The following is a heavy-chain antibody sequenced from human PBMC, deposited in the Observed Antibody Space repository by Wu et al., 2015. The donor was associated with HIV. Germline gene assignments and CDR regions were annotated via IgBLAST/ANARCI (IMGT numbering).Heavy chain of an antibody. D-gene: IGHD3-10*01. V-gene: IGHV1-46*01. CDR1: GYIFTSYY. CDR3: ARDGAQYYYGSGSYN. J-gene: IGHJ4*02. Sequence: QVQLVQSGAEVKKPGASVKVSCEASGYIFTSYYMHWVRQAPGQGLEWMGRINPSGGSTSYAQKFQGRVTMTRDTSTSTVYMELNSLRSDDTAVYYCARDGAQYYYGSGSYNWGQGTLVTVSS. CDR2: INPSGGST.